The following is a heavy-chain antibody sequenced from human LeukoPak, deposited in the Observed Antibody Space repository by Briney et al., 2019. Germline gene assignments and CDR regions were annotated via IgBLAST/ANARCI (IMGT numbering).Heavy chain of an antibody. J-gene: IGHJ6*02. V-gene: IGHV3-33*01. D-gene: IGHD3-10*01. CDR3: ARVGPYYGSGSYYTGYYYGMDV. Sequence: PGGSLRLSCAASGFTFSSYGMHWVRQAPGKGLEWVAVIWYDGSNKYYADSVKGRLTISRDNSKNTLYLQMNSLRAEDTAVYYCARVGPYYGSGSYYTGYYYGMDVWGQGTTVTVSS. CDR2: IWYDGSNK. CDR1: GFTFSSYG.